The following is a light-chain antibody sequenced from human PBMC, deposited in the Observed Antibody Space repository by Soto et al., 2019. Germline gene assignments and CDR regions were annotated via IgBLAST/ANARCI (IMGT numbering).Light chain of an antibody. V-gene: IGKV1-12*02. CDR1: QPIKTW. J-gene: IGKJ3*01. CDR3: QQAASFPFT. Sequence: DIQLTQSPASVSAAVGGRINISCRASQPIKTWLAWYQQKPGKGPKLLIYTASTLETGVPSRFSGSGSGTDFTLTISSLQPEDAAIYSCQQAASFPFTFGPGARV. CDR2: TAS.